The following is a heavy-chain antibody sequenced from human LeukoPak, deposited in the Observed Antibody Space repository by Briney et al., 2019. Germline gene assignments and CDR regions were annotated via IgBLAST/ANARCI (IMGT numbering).Heavy chain of an antibody. CDR2: IYYSGST. Sequence: SETLSLTCTVSGGSISSYYWSWIRQPPGKGLEWIGYIYYSGSTNYNPSLKSRVTISVDTSKNQFSLKLSSVTAAETAVYYGARDCRSSWYGRNWYFDLWGRGTLVTVSS. D-gene: IGHD6-13*01. CDR3: ARDCRSSWYGRNWYFDL. CDR1: GGSISSYY. J-gene: IGHJ2*01. V-gene: IGHV4-59*01.